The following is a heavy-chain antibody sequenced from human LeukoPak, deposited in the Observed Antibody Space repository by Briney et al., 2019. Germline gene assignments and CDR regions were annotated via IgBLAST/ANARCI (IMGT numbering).Heavy chain of an antibody. CDR2: IKQDGSEK. J-gene: IGHJ6*02. CDR3: GRSMDV. CDR1: GFTFSGYY. V-gene: IGHV3-7*03. Sequence: GGSLRLSCAASGFTFSGYYMSWIRQAPGKGLEWVANIKQDGSEKYYVGSVKGRFTISRDNAKNSLYLQMNSLRAEDTAVYYCGRSMDVWGQGTTVTVSS.